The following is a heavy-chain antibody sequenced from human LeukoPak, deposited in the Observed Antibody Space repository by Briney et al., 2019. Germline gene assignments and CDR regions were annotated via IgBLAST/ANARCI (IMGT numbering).Heavy chain of an antibody. CDR1: VFTFSSYS. CDR2: ICNSSSYI. Sequence: GVSLRLSCAASVFTFSSYSMVWLRQGPGKGLVGGSSICNSSSYIYYSDSVKVRFTISRDKAKDSLYLQMNSLRAEDTAVYYCARGGGYSGYGAYYFDYWGQGTLVTVSS. CDR3: ARGGGYSGYGAYYFDY. J-gene: IGHJ4*02. D-gene: IGHD5-12*01. V-gene: IGHV3-21*01.